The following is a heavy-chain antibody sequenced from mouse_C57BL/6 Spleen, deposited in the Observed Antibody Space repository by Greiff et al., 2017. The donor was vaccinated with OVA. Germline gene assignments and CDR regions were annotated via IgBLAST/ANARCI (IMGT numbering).Heavy chain of an antibody. J-gene: IGHJ3*01. CDR1: GYTFTSYW. Sequence: VQLQQPGAELVRPGSSVKLSCKASGYTFTSYWMHWVKQRPIQGLEWIGNIDPSDSETHYNQKFKDKATLTVDKSSSTASMLLSSLTSEDSAVYYVARRDYGGAWFAYWGQGTLVTVSA. D-gene: IGHD2-4*01. V-gene: IGHV1-52*01. CDR2: IDPSDSET. CDR3: ARRDYGGAWFAY.